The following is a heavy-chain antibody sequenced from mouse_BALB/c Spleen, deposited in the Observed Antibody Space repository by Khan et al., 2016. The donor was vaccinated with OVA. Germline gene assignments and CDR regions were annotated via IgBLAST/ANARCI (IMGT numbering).Heavy chain of an antibody. CDR3: TRGGYSSFAY. CDR1: GYSFTSYS. CDR2: IYPGNSDT. V-gene: IGHV1-5*01. Sequence: VQLQQSGTVLARPGASVKMSCKASGYSFTSYSIHWVKQRPGKGLEWIGDIYPGNSDTSYNQKFKDKAKLTAGTSASTAYMELSSLTNEDSAVYYCTRGGYSSFAYWGQGTLVTVSA. J-gene: IGHJ3*01. D-gene: IGHD1-3*01.